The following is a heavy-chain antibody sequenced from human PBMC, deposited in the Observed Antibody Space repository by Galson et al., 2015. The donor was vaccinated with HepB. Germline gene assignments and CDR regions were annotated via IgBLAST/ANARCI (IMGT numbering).Heavy chain of an antibody. D-gene: IGHD3-22*01. CDR1: GFTFSSYS. V-gene: IGHV3-21*01. Sequence: SLRLSCAASGFTFSSYSMNWVRQAPGKGLEWVSSISSSSSYIYYADSVKGRFTISRDNAKNSLYLQMNSLRAEDTAVYYCARVGGRAYDSSDPEEYYFDYWGQGTLVTVSS. CDR3: ARVGGRAYDSSDPEEYYFDY. J-gene: IGHJ4*02. CDR2: ISSSSSYI.